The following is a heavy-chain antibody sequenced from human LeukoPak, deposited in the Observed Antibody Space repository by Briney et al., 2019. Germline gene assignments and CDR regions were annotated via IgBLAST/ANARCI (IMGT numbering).Heavy chain of an antibody. Sequence: GGSLRLSCAASGFTFSDYYMSWIRQAPGKGLEGFSYISSSGSTIYYPDSVKGRFTISRDNAKNSLYLQMNSLRAEDTAVYYCARDTGSSSSSGYWGQGTLVTVSS. CDR2: ISSSGSTI. V-gene: IGHV3-11*01. D-gene: IGHD6-6*01. J-gene: IGHJ4*02. CDR3: ARDTGSSSSSGY. CDR1: GFTFSDYY.